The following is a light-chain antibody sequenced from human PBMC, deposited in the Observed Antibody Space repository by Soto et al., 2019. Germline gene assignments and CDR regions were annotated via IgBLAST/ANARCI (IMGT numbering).Light chain of an antibody. CDR3: ASYTATSTYV. CDR1: STDFSVFNF. J-gene: IGLJ1*01. CDR2: EVS. Sequence: QSVLTQPPSVSGSPGQSVTISCTVTSTDFSVFNFISWYQQHPGTAPKVIIYEVSNRPSGVPNRFSGSKSGNTASLTISGLQPEDEAEYFCASYTATSTYVFGTGTKVTVL. V-gene: IGLV2-18*02.